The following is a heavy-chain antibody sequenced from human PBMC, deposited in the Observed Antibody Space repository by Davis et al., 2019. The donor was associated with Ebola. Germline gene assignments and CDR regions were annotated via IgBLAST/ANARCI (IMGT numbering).Heavy chain of an antibody. CDR3: ARGWGSCRGGSGYHDYYGMDV. Sequence: MPGGSLRLSCTVSGGSISSYYWSWIRQPPGKGLEWIGEINHSGSTHYHPSLQSRVTISVDTSKNQFSLKLSSVTAADTAVYYCARGWGSCRGGSGYHDYYGMDVWGQGTTVTVSS. CDR1: GGSISSYY. D-gene: IGHD2-15*01. CDR2: INHSGST. V-gene: IGHV4-34*01. J-gene: IGHJ6*02.